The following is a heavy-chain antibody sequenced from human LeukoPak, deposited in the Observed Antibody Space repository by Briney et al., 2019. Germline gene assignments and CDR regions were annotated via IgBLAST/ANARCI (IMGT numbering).Heavy chain of an antibody. CDR3: ARSARGTIQGPAFDI. V-gene: IGHV4-4*09. CDR2: IYTSGST. Sequence: SETLSLTCTVSGGSISSYYWSWIRQPPGKGLEWIGYIYTSGSTNYNPSLKSRVTISVDTSKNQFSLKLSPVTAADTAVYYCARSARGTIQGPAFDIWGQGTMVTVSS. J-gene: IGHJ3*02. CDR1: GGSISSYY. D-gene: IGHD3-16*01.